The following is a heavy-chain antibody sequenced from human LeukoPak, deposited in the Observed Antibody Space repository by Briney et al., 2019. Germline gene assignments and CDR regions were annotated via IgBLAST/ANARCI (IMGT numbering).Heavy chain of an antibody. D-gene: IGHD1-7*01. J-gene: IGHJ6*02. V-gene: IGHV3-15*04. CDR1: GFTFNYAW. Sequence: RGSLRLSCAASGFTFNYAWMSWVRQVPGKGLEWVGQTVSEIDGGTTDYAAPVKGRFTISRDDSKSTLYLQMNSLKIEDTAVYYCTTDEDWNYARKDVWGQGATVIVSS. CDR2: TVSEIDGGTT. CDR3: TTDEDWNYARKDV.